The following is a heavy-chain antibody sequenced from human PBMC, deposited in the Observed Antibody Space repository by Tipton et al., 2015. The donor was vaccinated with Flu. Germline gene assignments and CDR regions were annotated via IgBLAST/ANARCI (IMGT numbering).Heavy chain of an antibody. CDR3: ARDRGIVVVPAATAVPRRYYYYMDV. Sequence: TLSLTCTVSGGSISSYYWSWIRQPAGKGLEWIGRIYTSGSTNYNPSLKSRVTISVDTSKNQFSLKLSSVIAADTAVYYCARDRGIVVVPAATAVPRRYYYYMDVWGKGTTVTVSS. D-gene: IGHD2-2*01. V-gene: IGHV4-4*07. J-gene: IGHJ6*03. CDR1: GGSISSYY. CDR2: IYTSGST.